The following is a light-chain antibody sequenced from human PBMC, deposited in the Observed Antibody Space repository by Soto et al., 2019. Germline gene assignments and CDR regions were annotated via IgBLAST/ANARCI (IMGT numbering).Light chain of an antibody. Sequence: DVQMTQSSSSLSASVGDRVTITCRASQDINSWLAWYQQKPEKAPKSLIHAASSLQTGVPSRFSGSGSGTDFTLTISSLQPEDSATYYCQQYNIYPLTFGGGTKVEIK. CDR2: AAS. J-gene: IGKJ4*01. V-gene: IGKV1D-16*01. CDR3: QQYNIYPLT. CDR1: QDINSW.